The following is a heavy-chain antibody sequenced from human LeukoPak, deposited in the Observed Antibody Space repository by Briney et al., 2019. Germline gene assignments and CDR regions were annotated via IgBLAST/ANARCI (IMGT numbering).Heavy chain of an antibody. CDR1: GGSISSYY. V-gene: IGHV4-59*01. J-gene: IGHJ4*02. D-gene: IGHD6-13*01. CDR3: ARSYSSSSYFNY. Sequence: SETLSLTCTVSGGSISSYYWSWIRQPPGKGLEWIGYIYYSGSTNYNPSLKSRVTISVDTSKNQFSLKLSSVTAADTAVYYCARSYSSSSYFNYWGQGTLVTVSS. CDR2: IYYSGST.